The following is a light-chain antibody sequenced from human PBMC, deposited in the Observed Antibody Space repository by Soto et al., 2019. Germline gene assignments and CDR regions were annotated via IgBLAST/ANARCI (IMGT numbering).Light chain of an antibody. J-gene: IGKJ2*01. CDR3: QQYNSDTYT. Sequence: DIQMTQSPSTLSVSVGDRVTITCRATQSINNWLAWYQQKPGKAPKLLIYKASSLESGVPSRFSGSGSGTEFTLTISSLQPDDFATYYCQQYNSDTYTFGQGNKLEIK. CDR1: QSINNW. CDR2: KAS. V-gene: IGKV1-5*03.